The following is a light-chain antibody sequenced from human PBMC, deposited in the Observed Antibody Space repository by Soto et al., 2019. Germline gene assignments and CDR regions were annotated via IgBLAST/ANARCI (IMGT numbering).Light chain of an antibody. Sequence: EIVLTQSPGTLSLSPGERATLSCRASQSVSSSYLAWYQQKPGQAPRLLIYGASSRATGIPDRFSGSGSGTDFTFPISRLEPKDFAVYYCQQYGSSPLTFGGGTKVDI. CDR1: QSVSSSY. CDR2: GAS. CDR3: QQYGSSPLT. V-gene: IGKV3-20*01. J-gene: IGKJ4*01.